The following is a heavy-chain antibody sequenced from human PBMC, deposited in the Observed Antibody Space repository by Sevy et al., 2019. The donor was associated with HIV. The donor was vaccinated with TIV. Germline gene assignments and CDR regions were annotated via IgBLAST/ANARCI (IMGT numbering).Heavy chain of an antibody. CDR3: TIDGLFDP. J-gene: IGHJ5*02. CDR1: GFTFSIAW. V-gene: IGHV3-15*01. CDR2: IKSKTDGGTT. D-gene: IGHD3-16*02. Sequence: GGSLRLSCAASGFTFSIAWMSWVRQTPGKGLEWVGRIKSKTDGGTTDYAAPVKGRFTISRDDSKNTLYLQMNNLKTEDTALDYCTIDGLFDPWGQGTLVTVSS.